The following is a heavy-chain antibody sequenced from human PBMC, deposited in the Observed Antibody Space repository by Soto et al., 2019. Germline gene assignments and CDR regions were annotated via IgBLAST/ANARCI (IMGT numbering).Heavy chain of an antibody. Sequence: SETLSLTCTVSGGSISSSSYYWGWIRQPPGKGLEWIGSIYYSGSTYYNPSLKSRVTISVDTSKNQFSLKLSSVTAADTAVYYCARPYSSSTSCPPGYWGQGTLVT. J-gene: IGHJ4*02. V-gene: IGHV4-39*01. CDR1: GGSISSSSYY. CDR3: ARPYSSSTSCPPGY. D-gene: IGHD2-2*01. CDR2: IYYSGST.